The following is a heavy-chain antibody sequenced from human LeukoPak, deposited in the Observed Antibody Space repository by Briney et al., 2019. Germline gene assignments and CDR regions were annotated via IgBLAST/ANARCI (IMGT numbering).Heavy chain of an antibody. V-gene: IGHV3-30-3*01. D-gene: IGHD3-22*01. J-gene: IGHJ4*02. Sequence: GGSLRLSCAASGFTFSSYAMHWVRQAPGKGLEWVAVISYDGSNKYYADSVKGRFTISRDNSKNTLYLQMNSLRAEDTAVYYCASGYYDSSGYDEDYWGQGTLVTVSS. CDR1: GFTFSSYA. CDR3: ASGYYDSSGYDEDY. CDR2: ISYDGSNK.